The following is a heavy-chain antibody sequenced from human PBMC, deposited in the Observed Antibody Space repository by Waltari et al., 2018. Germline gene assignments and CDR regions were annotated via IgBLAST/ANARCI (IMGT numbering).Heavy chain of an antibody. J-gene: IGHJ2*01. V-gene: IGHV3-74*01. CDR1: GFTYRMYW. D-gene: IGHD4-17*01. Sequence: EVQLVESGGGLVQPGGSLRLSCAASGFTYRMYWMHWVRQAPGKGLVWVSRINSDGSSTSYADSVKGRFTISKDNAKNTVYLQMNSLRAEDTAIYYCARGARRTTVTTGWWYFDLWGRGTLVTVSS. CDR3: ARGARRTTVTTGWWYFDL. CDR2: INSDGSST.